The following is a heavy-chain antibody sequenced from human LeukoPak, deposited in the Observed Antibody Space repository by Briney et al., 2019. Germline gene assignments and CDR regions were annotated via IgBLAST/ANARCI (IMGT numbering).Heavy chain of an antibody. CDR1: GGSISSYY. J-gene: IGHJ2*01. CDR3: ARQGSDWSFDL. Sequence: SSENLSLTCTVSGGSISSYYWSWIRQPPRKGLEWIGYSYNSGRINYKPSLKSRITISVGTSKNQFSLKMSSVTAADTAVYYRARQGSDWSFDLWGRGTLVTVSS. V-gene: IGHV4-59*08. CDR2: SYNSGRI. D-gene: IGHD6-19*01.